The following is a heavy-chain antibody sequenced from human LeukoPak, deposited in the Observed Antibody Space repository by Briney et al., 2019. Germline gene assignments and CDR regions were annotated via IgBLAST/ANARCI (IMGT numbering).Heavy chain of an antibody. CDR2: IRFDGSNT. Sequence: GGSLRLSCVASGFTFRLFGMHWVRQAPGKGLEWVSFIRFDGSNTYHADSVKGRFTISRDNSKNTLYLQMNSLTSADTAVYYCAKVKTDILIPDSWGQGTLVAVSS. V-gene: IGHV3-30*02. CDR3: AKVKTDILIPDS. CDR1: GFTFRLFG. D-gene: IGHD2-21*02. J-gene: IGHJ4*02.